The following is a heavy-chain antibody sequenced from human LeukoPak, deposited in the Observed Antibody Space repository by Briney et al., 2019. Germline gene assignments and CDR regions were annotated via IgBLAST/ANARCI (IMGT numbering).Heavy chain of an antibody. J-gene: IGHJ4*02. CDR3: AREAIRYSSGWYYFDC. V-gene: IGHV3-33*01. D-gene: IGHD6-19*01. CDR2: IWYDGSNK. CDR1: GFTFSSYG. Sequence: GGSLRLSCAASGFTFSSYGMHWVRQAPGKGLEWVAVIWYDGSNKYYADSVKGRFTISRDNSKNTLYLQMNSLRAEDTAVYYCAREAIRYSSGWYYFDCWGQGTLVTVSS.